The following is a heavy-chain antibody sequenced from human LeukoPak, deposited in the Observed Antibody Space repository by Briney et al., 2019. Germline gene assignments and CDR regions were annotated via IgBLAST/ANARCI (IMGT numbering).Heavy chain of an antibody. CDR3: ARDRGSGPIDDAFDI. CDR2: IYPGDSDT. CDR1: GYSFTSYW. D-gene: IGHD2-15*01. J-gene: IGHJ3*02. V-gene: IGHV5-51*01. Sequence: GESLKISCKGSGYSFTSYWIGWVRQMPGKGLEWMGIIYPGDSDTRYSPSFQGQVTISADKSISTAYLQWSSLKASDTAMYYCARDRGSGPIDDAFDIWGQGTMVTVSS.